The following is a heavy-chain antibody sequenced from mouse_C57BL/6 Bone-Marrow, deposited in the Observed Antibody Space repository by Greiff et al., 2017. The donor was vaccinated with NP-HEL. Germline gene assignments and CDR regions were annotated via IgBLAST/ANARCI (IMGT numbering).Heavy chain of an antibody. J-gene: IGHJ4*01. CDR1: GYAFSSSW. CDR2: IYPGDGDT. D-gene: IGHD2-5*01. CDR3: ARSRLYSNHAMDY. V-gene: IGHV1-82*01. Sequence: QVQLQQSGPELVKPGASVKISCKASGYAFSSSWMNWVKQRPGKGLEWIGRIYPGDGDTNYNGKFKGKATLTADKSSSTAYMQLSSLTSEDSAVYFCARSRLYSNHAMDYWGQGTSVTVSS.